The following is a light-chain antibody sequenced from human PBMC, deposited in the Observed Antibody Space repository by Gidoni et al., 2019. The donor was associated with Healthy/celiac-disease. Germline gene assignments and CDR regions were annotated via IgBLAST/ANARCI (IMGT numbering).Light chain of an antibody. Sequence: LVLTPSRATLSVSPGERATLSCRASQSVSSNLAWYQQKPGQAPRLLIYGASTRATGIPARFSGSGSGTEFTLTISSLQSEDFAVYYCQQYNNWPPYTFGQGTKLEIK. V-gene: IGKV3-15*01. CDR1: QSVSSN. J-gene: IGKJ2*01. CDR3: QQYNNWPPYT. CDR2: GAS.